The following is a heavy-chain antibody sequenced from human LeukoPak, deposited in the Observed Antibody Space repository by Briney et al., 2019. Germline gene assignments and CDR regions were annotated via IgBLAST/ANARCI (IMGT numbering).Heavy chain of an antibody. V-gene: IGHV3-11*04. CDR2: ISSSGSTI. CDR3: ARGGRMTTVTSYYFDY. J-gene: IGHJ4*02. CDR1: GFAFSDYY. Sequence: GGSLRLSCAASGFAFSDYYMSWIRQAPGKGLEWVSYISSSGSTIYYADSVKGRFTISRDNSKNTLYLQMNSLRAEDTAVYYCARGGRMTTVTSYYFDYWGQGTLVTVSS. D-gene: IGHD4-17*01.